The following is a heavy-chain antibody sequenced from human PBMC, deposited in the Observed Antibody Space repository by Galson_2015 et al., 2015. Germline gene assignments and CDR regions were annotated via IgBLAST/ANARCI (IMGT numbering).Heavy chain of an antibody. CDR3: ARDPTYSSGWYGGGVRYYYGMDV. J-gene: IGHJ6*02. CDR2: IWYDGSNK. Sequence: SLRLSCAASGFTFSSYGMHWVRQAPGKGLEWVAVIWYDGSNKYYADSVKGRFTISRDNSKNTLYLQMNSLRAEDTAVYYCARDPTYSSGWYGGGVRYYYGMDVWGQGTTVTVSS. V-gene: IGHV3-33*01. CDR1: GFTFSSYG. D-gene: IGHD6-19*01.